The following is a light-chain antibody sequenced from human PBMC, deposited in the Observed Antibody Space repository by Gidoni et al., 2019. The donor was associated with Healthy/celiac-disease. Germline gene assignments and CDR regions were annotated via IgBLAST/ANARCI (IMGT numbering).Light chain of an antibody. CDR2: WAS. J-gene: IGKJ5*01. V-gene: IGKV4-1*01. Sequence: DIVMTQSPDSLAVSLGEWATINCKSSQSVLYSSNNKNYLAWYQQKPGQTPKLLIYWASTRESGVPDRFSGSGSGTDFTRTISSLQAEDVAVYYCQQYYSTPLTFGQGTRLEIK. CDR3: QQYYSTPLT. CDR1: QSVLYSSNNKNY.